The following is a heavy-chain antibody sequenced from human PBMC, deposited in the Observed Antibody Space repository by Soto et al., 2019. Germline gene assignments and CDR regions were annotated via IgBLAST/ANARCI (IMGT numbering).Heavy chain of an antibody. J-gene: IGHJ5*02. D-gene: IGHD3-10*01. CDR1: GFTFSSYW. CDR2: INSDGSGT. CDR3: AIAYGLGKNWFDP. V-gene: IGHV3-74*01. Sequence: EVQLVESGGDLVQPGGSLRLSCAASGFTFSSYWMHWVRQAPGKGLVWVSRINSDGSGTSYADSVKGRFTISRDNAKNTVYLQMNSLRAEDTAVYYCAIAYGLGKNWFDPWGQGTLVTVSS.